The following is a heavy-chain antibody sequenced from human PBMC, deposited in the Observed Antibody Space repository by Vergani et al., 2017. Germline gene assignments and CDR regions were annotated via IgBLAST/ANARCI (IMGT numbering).Heavy chain of an antibody. Sequence: QVQLQQWGAGLLKPSETLSLTCAVYGGSFSGYYWSWIRQPPGKGLEWIGEINHSGSTNYNPSLETRVTISGDTSKNQFSLKLNSVTAADTAVYYCGRVADFYGLGSRLLDLWGQGILVTVSS. V-gene: IGHV4-34*01. J-gene: IGHJ5*02. CDR1: GGSFSGYY. CDR2: INHSGST. CDR3: GRVADFYGLGSRLLDL. D-gene: IGHD3-10*01.